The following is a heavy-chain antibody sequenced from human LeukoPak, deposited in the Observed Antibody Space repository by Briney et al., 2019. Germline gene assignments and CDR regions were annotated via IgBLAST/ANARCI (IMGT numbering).Heavy chain of an antibody. Sequence: GGSLGLSFAAPGFTFEDYAMPWVRQAPGKGLEWVSGISWNSGSIGYADSAKGRFTISRDNAKNSLYLQMNSLRAEDTALYYCATGGNVDSPFWGQGTMVTVSS. V-gene: IGHV3-9*01. J-gene: IGHJ3*01. CDR1: GFTFEDYA. CDR2: ISWNSGSI. CDR3: ATGGNVDSPF. D-gene: IGHD5-12*01.